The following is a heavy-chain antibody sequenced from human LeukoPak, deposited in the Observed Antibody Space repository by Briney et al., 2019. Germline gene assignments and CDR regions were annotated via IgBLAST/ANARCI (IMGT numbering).Heavy chain of an antibody. V-gene: IGHV4-59*01. J-gene: IGHJ3*02. CDR1: DDSITIYY. CDR2: IYHTGIT. Sequence: SETLSLTCTVSDDSITIYYWSWIRQPPGKGLEGVGYIYHTGITNYNPSLNSRVTISRDTSKNHFSLQLSSATAADTAVYFCGRRHYGVGFEIWGQGTKVTVSS. CDR3: GRRHYGVGFEI. D-gene: IGHD2-8*01.